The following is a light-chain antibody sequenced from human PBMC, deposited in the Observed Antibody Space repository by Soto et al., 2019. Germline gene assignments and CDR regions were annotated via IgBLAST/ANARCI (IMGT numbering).Light chain of an antibody. Sequence: QSALTQPASVSGYPGQSITISCTGTSSDVGSYNLVSWYQQHPGTAPKLMIYEAFKRPSGVSNRFSGSKSGDTASLTISGLQAEDEADYYYCSYAGSTTLYVFGTGTKLTVL. CDR3: CSYAGSTTLYV. J-gene: IGLJ1*01. CDR2: EAF. CDR1: SSDVGSYNL. V-gene: IGLV2-23*02.